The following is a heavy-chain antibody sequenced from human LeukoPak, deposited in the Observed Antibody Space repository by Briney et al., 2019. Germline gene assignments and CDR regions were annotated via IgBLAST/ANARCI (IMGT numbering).Heavy chain of an antibody. J-gene: IGHJ4*02. CDR1: GFSLSTRGMC. Sequence: SGPTLVNPTQTLTLTCTFSGFSLSTRGMCVSWIRQPPGKALEWLARIDWDDDKYYSTSLKTRLTISKDTSKNQVVLTMTNMDPVDTATYYCARIEVDSSGGSYDYWGQGTLVTVSS. CDR2: IDWDDDK. V-gene: IGHV2-70*11. CDR3: ARIEVDSSGGSYDY. D-gene: IGHD3-22*01.